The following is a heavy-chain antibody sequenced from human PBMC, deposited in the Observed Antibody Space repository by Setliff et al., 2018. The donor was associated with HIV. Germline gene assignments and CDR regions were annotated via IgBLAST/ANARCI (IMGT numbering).Heavy chain of an antibody. CDR1: GGSISSYY. CDR2: IYYSGNT. Sequence: SETLSLTCTVSGGSISSYYWSWIRQPPGKGLEWIGYIYYSGNTDYNPSLKSRVTISVDTSKKQFSLKLSSVIAADTAVYYCARHHNTMVRGVAYFQHWGQGTLVTVSS. CDR3: ARHHNTMVRGVAYFQH. V-gene: IGHV4-59*08. D-gene: IGHD3-10*01. J-gene: IGHJ1*01.